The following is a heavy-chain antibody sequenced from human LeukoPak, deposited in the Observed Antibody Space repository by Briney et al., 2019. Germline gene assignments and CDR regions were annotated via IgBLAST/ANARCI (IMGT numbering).Heavy chain of an antibody. CDR3: TKVHSNSWYGD. Sequence: GGSLRLSCAASGFTFSSYWMSWVRQAPGKGLEWVANIKQDGSEKYYVDSVKGRFTISRDNAKNSLFLQMSSLRADDTAVYYCTKVHSNSWYGDWGQGTLVTVSP. CDR2: IKQDGSEK. J-gene: IGHJ4*02. V-gene: IGHV3-7*01. CDR1: GFTFSSYW. D-gene: IGHD2-2*01.